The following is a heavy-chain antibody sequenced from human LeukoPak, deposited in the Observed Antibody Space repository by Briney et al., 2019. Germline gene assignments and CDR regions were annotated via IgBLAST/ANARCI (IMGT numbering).Heavy chain of an antibody. Sequence: PSETLSLTCAVYGGSFSGYYWSWIRQPPGKGLEWLGEINHSGSTNYNPSLKSRVTISVDTSKNLFSLKLSSVTAADTAVYYCARRTMVRGPLWYFDLWGRGTLVTVSS. CDR1: GGSFSGYY. CDR3: ARRTMVRGPLWYFDL. D-gene: IGHD3-10*01. V-gene: IGHV4-34*01. CDR2: INHSGST. J-gene: IGHJ2*01.